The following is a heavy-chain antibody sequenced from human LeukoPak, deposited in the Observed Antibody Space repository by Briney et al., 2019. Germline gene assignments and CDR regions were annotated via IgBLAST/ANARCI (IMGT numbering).Heavy chain of an antibody. D-gene: IGHD3-10*01. CDR3: ARSQFYGSGSYQGRWFDP. Sequence: SETLSLTCTVSGGSISSTTYYWDWIRQPPGKGLEWIGTIYYSGSTYYNPSLKSRVTISVDTSKNEFSLNLSSVTAADTAVYYCARSQFYGSGSYQGRWFDPWGQGTLVTVSS. CDR1: GGSISSTTYY. J-gene: IGHJ5*02. V-gene: IGHV4-39*01. CDR2: IYYSGST.